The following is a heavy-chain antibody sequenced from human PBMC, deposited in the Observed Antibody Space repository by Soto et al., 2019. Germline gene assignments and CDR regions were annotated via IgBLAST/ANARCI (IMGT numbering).Heavy chain of an antibody. CDR1: GYTFTSYA. CDR3: ARSPHCSSTSCYANACDI. Sequence: QVQLVQSGAEVKKPGASVKVSCKASGYTFTSYAMHWVRQAPGQRLEWMGWINAGNGNTKYSQKFQGRVTITRDTSASTAYMELSSLRSEDTAVYYCARSPHCSSTSCYANACDIWGQGTMVTVSS. J-gene: IGHJ3*02. CDR2: INAGNGNT. D-gene: IGHD2-2*01. V-gene: IGHV1-3*01.